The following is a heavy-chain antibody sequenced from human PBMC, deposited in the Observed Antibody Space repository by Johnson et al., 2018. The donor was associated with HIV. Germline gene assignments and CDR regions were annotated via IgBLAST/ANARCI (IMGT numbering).Heavy chain of an antibody. CDR1: GFSISSNY. Sequence: EVQLVESGGGLIQPGGSLRLSCKASGFSISSNYMSWVRQPPGKGLEWVSVFYSGGSTYYADSVKGRFTISRDSSKNTVYLQMNSLRAEDTAIYYCARADGSGSYFGFEIWGQGTMVTVSS. D-gene: IGHD3-10*01. V-gene: IGHV3-53*01. CDR2: FYSGGST. J-gene: IGHJ3*02. CDR3: ARADGSGSYFGFEI.